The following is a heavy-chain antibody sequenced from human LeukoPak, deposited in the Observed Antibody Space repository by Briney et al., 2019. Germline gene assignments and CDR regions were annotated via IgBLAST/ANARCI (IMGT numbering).Heavy chain of an antibody. J-gene: IGHJ5*02. CDR1: GDSVSSNSAA. D-gene: IGHD2-2*01. CDR2: TYYRSKWYN. Sequence: SQTLSLTCAISGDSVSSNSAAWNWIRQSPSRGLEWLGRTYYRSKWYNDYAVSVKSRITINPDTSKNQFSLKLSSVTAADTAVYYCARAGRESLAAMRHWFDPWGQGTLVTVSS. V-gene: IGHV6-1*01. CDR3: ARAGRESLAAMRHWFDP.